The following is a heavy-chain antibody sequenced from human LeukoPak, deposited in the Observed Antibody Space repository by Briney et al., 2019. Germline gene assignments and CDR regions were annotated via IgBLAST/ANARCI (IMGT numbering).Heavy chain of an antibody. CDR2: ISDSGGST. CDR3: AEGGPGSDFDY. CDR1: GFTFSDYY. J-gene: IGHJ4*02. D-gene: IGHD3-10*01. Sequence: AGGSLRLSCAASGFTFSDYYMSWVRQAPGKGLEWVSGISDSGGSTYYADSVKGRFTISRDNSKNTLYLQMNSLRAEDTAVYYCAEGGPGSDFDYWGQGTLVTVSS. V-gene: IGHV3-23*01.